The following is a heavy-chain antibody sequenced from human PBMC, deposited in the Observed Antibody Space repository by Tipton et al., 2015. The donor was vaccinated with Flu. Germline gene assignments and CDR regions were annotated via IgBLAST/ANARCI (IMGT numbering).Heavy chain of an antibody. CDR1: GGSFSGYY. Sequence: TLSLTCAVYGGSFSGYYWSWIRQPPGRGLEWIGEINHSGSTNYNPSLKSRVTISVDTSKNQFSLKLSSVTAADTAVYYCARLPNYGDYSPYFDYWGQGTLVTVSS. J-gene: IGHJ4*02. CDR3: ARLPNYGDYSPYFDY. V-gene: IGHV4-34*01. CDR2: INHSGST. D-gene: IGHD4-17*01.